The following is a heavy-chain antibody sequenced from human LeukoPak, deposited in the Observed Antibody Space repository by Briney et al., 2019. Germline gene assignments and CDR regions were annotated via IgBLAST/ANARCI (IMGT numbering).Heavy chain of an antibody. Sequence: GESLKISCKGSGYSFTSYWIGWVRQIPGKGLEWMGIIYPGDSDTRYSPSSQGQVTISADKSISTAYLQWSSLKASDTAMYYCARRFCSGSNCYSGLDYWGQGTLVTVSS. D-gene: IGHD2-15*01. CDR2: IYPGDSDT. V-gene: IGHV5-51*01. CDR3: ARRFCSGSNCYSGLDY. CDR1: GYSFTSYW. J-gene: IGHJ4*02.